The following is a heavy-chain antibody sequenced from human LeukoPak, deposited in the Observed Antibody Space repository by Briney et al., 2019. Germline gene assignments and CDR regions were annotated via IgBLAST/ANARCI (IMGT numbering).Heavy chain of an antibody. D-gene: IGHD2-15*01. CDR2: IWYDGSNK. V-gene: IGHV3-33*08. Sequence: PGGSLRLSCTASGFTFSSYAMNWVRQAPGKGLEWVAVIWYDGSNKYYADSVKGRFTISRDNSKNTLYLQMNSLRAEDTAVYYCARDNHLGYCSGGSCYGHDYWGQGTLVTVSS. CDR1: GFTFSSYA. J-gene: IGHJ4*02. CDR3: ARDNHLGYCSGGSCYGHDY.